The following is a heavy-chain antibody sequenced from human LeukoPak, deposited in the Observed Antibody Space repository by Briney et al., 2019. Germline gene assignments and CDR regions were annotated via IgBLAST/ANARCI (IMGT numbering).Heavy chain of an antibody. CDR1: GVSISSGTYY. D-gene: IGHD1-14*01. CDR2: TYTRGST. V-gene: IGHV4-61*02. J-gene: IGHJ4*02. CDR3: ARSTNRLDS. Sequence: SETLSLTCTASGVSISSGTYYWSWIRQPAGKGLEWIGRTYTRGSTNYNPSLKSRVTISVDTSKNQFSLKLSSVTAADTAVYYCARSTNRLDSWGQGTLVTVSS.